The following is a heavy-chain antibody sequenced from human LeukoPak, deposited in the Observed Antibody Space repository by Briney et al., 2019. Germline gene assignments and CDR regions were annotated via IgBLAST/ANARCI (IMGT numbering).Heavy chain of an antibody. J-gene: IGHJ6*03. CDR3: ARAGPLWLWFGEISYYMDV. CDR1: GYSISSGYN. D-gene: IGHD3-10*01. CDR2: IYHSGST. Sequence: SETLSLTCTVSGYSISSGYNWGWIRQPPGKGLEWIGSIYHSGSTYYNPSLKSRLTISLDTSKNQFSLKLSSVTAADTAVYYCARAGPLWLWFGEISYYMDVWGKGTTVTISS. V-gene: IGHV4-38-2*02.